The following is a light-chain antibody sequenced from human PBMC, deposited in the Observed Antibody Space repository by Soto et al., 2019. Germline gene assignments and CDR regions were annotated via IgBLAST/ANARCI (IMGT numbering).Light chain of an antibody. CDR1: SGYVGTYSL. CDR3: GLYVGATTYV. J-gene: IGLJ1*01. Sequence: QSALAQPASVSGSPGQSITISCTGASGYVGTYSLVSWYQQHPGKAPKVVIYEGHKRPSGVPDRFSGSTSVNTASLTISGLQTADESDYYCGLYVGATTYVFGTGTKLTVL. CDR2: EGH. V-gene: IGLV2-23*01.